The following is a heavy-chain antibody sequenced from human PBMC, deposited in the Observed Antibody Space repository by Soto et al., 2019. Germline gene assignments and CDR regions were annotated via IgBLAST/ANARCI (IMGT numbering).Heavy chain of an antibody. CDR1: GFTFGSYW. CDR3: VRLYQLLFDP. CDR2: INSDGSST. Sequence: SGWSLRLSCAASGFTFGSYWMHWVRQAPGKGLVWVSRINSDGSSTNYADSVKGRFTISRENAKNTLYLQMNSLRAEDTAVYYCVRLYQLLFDPWGQGTLVTVSS. D-gene: IGHD2-2*01. V-gene: IGHV3-74*01. J-gene: IGHJ5*02.